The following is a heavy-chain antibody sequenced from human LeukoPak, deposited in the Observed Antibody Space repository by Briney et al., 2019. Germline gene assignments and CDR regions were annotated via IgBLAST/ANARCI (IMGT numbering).Heavy chain of an antibody. CDR1: GGSISSDS. CDR3: ARGGGFYGSGTTHFDY. CDR2: IFHNGNT. Sequence: SQTLSLTCAVSGGSISSDSWSWIRQPPGKGLEWIGYIFHNGNTHYNPSLKSRVTVSIDKSKNHFSLRLSSVTAADTAVYFCARGGGFYGSGTTHFDYWGQGTLAIVSS. J-gene: IGHJ4*02. D-gene: IGHD3-10*01. V-gene: IGHV4-30-2*01.